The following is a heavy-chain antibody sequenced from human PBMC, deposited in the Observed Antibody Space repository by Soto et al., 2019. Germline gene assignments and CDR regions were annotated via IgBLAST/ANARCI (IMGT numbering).Heavy chain of an antibody. D-gene: IGHD6-13*01. CDR1: GFTFGDYA. CDR2: IRSKAYGGTT. CDR3: TRDSVGAAAGIYYYGMDV. V-gene: IGHV3-49*03. J-gene: IGHJ6*02. Sequence: PGGSLRLCCTASGFTFGDYAMSWFRQAPGKGLEWVGFIRSKAYGGTTEYAASVKGRFTISRDDSKSIAYLQMNSLKTEDTAVYYCTRDSVGAAAGIYYYGMDVWGQGTTVTVSS.